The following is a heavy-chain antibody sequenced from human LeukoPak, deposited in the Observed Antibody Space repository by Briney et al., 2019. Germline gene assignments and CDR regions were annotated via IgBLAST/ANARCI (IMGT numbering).Heavy chain of an antibody. V-gene: IGHV3-48*01. J-gene: IGHJ4*02. Sequence: GGSLRLSRAASGFTFSSYSMNWVRPAPGKGLEWVSYISSSSSTIYYADSAKGRFTISRDNAKNSLYLQMNSLRAEDTAVYYCARDHLSTAVTNPLDYWGQGTLVTVSS. CDR2: ISSSSSTI. CDR1: GFTFSSYS. D-gene: IGHD4-17*01. CDR3: ARDHLSTAVTNPLDY.